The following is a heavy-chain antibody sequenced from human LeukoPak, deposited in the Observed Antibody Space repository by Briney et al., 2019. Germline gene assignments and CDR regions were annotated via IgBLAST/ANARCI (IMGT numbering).Heavy chain of an antibody. CDR3: AKEAGFRRYCSGGSCYSDAFDI. CDR2: ISGSGGST. J-gene: IGHJ3*02. CDR1: GFTFSSYA. Sequence: GGSLRLSCAASGFTFSSYAMSWVRQAPGKGLEWVSAISGSGGSTYYADSVKGRFTISRDNSKNTLYLQMNSLRAEDTAVYYCAKEAGFRRYCSGGSCYSDAFDIWGQGTMVTVSS. D-gene: IGHD2-15*01. V-gene: IGHV3-23*01.